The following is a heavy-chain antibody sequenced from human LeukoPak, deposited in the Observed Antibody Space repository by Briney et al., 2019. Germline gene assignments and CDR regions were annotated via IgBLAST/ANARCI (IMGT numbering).Heavy chain of an antibody. J-gene: IGHJ3*02. D-gene: IGHD1-26*01. V-gene: IGHV3-33*06. CDR3: AKDSTGGIGAFDI. CDR1: GFTFSSYG. CDR2: IWYDGSNK. Sequence: PGRSLRLSCSASGFTFSSYGMHSVRHPPGKGLEWVAAIWYDGSNKYYADSVKGRFTISRDNSKNTLYLQMNSLRAEDTAVYYCAKDSTGGIGAFDIWGQGTMVTVSS.